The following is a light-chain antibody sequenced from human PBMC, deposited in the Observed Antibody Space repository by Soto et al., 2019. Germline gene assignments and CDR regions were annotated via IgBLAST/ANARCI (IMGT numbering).Light chain of an antibody. CDR3: SAWDDSLNGWV. Sequence: QSVLTQPPSVSGTPGLRVNISCSGAISNIGKDTVNWYQQLPGTAPKLLRFNDDKRPSGVPDRFSGSRSGTSASRAISGLQSDDEAVYFCSAWDDSLNGWVFGGGTKLTV. CDR2: NDD. CDR1: ISNIGKDT. V-gene: IGLV1-44*01. J-gene: IGLJ3*02.